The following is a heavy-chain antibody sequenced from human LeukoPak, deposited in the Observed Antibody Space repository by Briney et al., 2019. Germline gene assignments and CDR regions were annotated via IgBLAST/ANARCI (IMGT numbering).Heavy chain of an antibody. D-gene: IGHD3-3*01. Sequence: PSETLSLTCTVSGGSFNGYSWSWVRQPPGKGLEWIAYIYYSGSTNYNPSLKSRVTISLDTSKKQFSLKLSSVTAADTAVYSCARATYYDFWSGTSYGMDVWGQGTTVIVSS. CDR2: IYYSGST. V-gene: IGHV4-59*08. J-gene: IGHJ6*02. CDR1: GGSFNGYS. CDR3: ARATYYDFWSGTSYGMDV.